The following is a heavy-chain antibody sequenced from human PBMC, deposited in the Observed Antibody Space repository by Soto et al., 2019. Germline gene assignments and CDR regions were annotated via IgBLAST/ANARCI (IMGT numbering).Heavy chain of an antibody. CDR2: INAGNGNT. V-gene: IGHV1-3*01. J-gene: IGHJ6*03. CDR1: GYTFTSYA. D-gene: IGHD2-2*01. CDR3: ARDLEVHTYYYYYMDV. Sequence: ASVKVSCKASGYTFTSYAMHWVRQAPGQRLEWMGWINAGNGNTKYSQKFQGRVTITRDTSARTAYMELSSLRSEDTAVYYCARDLEVHTYYYYYMDVWGKGTTVNVS.